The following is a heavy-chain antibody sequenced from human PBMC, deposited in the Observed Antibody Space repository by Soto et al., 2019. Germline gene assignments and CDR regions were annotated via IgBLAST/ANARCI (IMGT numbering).Heavy chain of an antibody. CDR3: ARPRKEGGNSAQGWYFDL. Sequence: QVQLQESGPGLVKPSQTLSLTCTVSGGSISSGGYYWSWIRQHPGKGLEWIGYIYYSGSTYYNPSLKSRVTISVDTSKKQFSLTLSSGTAADTAVYYCARPRKEGGNSAQGWYFDLWGRGTLVTVSS. CDR2: IYYSGST. CDR1: GGSISSGGYY. V-gene: IGHV4-31*03. J-gene: IGHJ2*01. D-gene: IGHD2-21*02.